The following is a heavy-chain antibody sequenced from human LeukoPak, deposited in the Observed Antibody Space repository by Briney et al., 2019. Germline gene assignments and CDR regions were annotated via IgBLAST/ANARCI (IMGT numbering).Heavy chain of an antibody. CDR3: TTYRSGHY. CDR1: GFTFCGSD. V-gene: IGHV3-73*01. J-gene: IGHJ4*02. Sequence: GGSLRLSCEASGFTFCGSDIHWVRQASGKGLEWVGRITTKASNYATAYGASVKGRFTISRDDSENTAYLQMNSLKTEDTAVYYCTTYRSGHYWGQGTLVTVSS. CDR2: ITTKASNYAT. D-gene: IGHD6-19*01.